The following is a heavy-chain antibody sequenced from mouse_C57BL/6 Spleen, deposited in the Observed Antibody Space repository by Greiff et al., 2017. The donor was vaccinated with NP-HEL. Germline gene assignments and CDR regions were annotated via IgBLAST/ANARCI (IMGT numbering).Heavy chain of an antibody. CDR1: GFSLTSYG. Sequence: VQVVESGPGLVQPSQSLSITCTVSGFSLTSYGVHWVRQSPGKGLEWLGVIWRGGSTDYNAAFMSRLSITKDNSKSQVFFKMNSLQADDTAIYYCAKNYDGYPYYFDYWGQGTTLTVSS. J-gene: IGHJ2*01. V-gene: IGHV2-5*01. CDR3: AKNYDGYPYYFDY. D-gene: IGHD2-3*01. CDR2: IWRGGST.